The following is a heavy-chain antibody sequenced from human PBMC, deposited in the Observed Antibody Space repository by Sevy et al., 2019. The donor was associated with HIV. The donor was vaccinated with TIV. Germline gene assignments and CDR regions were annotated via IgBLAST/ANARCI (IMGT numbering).Heavy chain of an antibody. J-gene: IGHJ4*02. D-gene: IGHD6-13*01. Sequence: SCAASGFTFSNAWMSWVRQAPGKGLEWVGRIKDKIYDGTIDYAAPVKGRFSISRDDSKNTLYLQMNSLKIEDTAVYYCTTASWSQEDYYNYWGQGTLVTVSS. V-gene: IGHV3-15*01. CDR2: IKDKIYDGTI. CDR3: TTASWSQEDYYNY. CDR1: GFTFSNAW.